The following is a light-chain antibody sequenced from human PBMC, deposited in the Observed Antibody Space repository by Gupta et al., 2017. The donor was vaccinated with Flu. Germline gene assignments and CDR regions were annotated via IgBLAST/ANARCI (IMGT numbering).Light chain of an antibody. V-gene: IGLV3-1*01. Sequence: SYELTHSPSVPASPGQTASITGTGDKLVDKYDCWYHQKPGQSPVMVVCQDSKQPSGIPERFSGFSSGKTATLTLSGTQTMEEADYYCQGWASSTVVLGGGTKLTVL. J-gene: IGLJ2*01. CDR3: QGWASSTVV. CDR1: KLVDKY. CDR2: QDS.